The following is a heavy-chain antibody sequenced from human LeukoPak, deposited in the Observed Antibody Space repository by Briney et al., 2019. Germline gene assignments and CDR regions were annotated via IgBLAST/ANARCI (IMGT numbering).Heavy chain of an antibody. V-gene: IGHV5-51*01. Sequence: GESLKISCKGSGYSFTSYWIGWVRQMPGKGLEWMGIIYPGDSDTRYSPSFQGQVTISADKSISTAYLQWSSLKASDTAMYYCARHRGIVGATTLYCYYYYMDVWGKGTTVTVSS. D-gene: IGHD1-26*01. J-gene: IGHJ6*03. CDR1: GYSFTSYW. CDR3: ARHRGIVGATTLYCYYYYMDV. CDR2: IYPGDSDT.